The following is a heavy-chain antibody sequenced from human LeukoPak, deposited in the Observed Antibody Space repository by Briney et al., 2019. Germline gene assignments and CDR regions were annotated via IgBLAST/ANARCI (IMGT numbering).Heavy chain of an antibody. J-gene: IGHJ4*02. CDR2: IKQDGSEK. CDR3: ARGARGSYYTLIDY. Sequence: GGSLRLSCAASGLTFSSHWMSWVRQAPGKGLEWVANIKQDGSEKYYVDSVKGRFTISRDNAKNSLYLQMNSLRAEDTAVYYCARGARGSYYTLIDYWGQGTLVTVSS. CDR1: GLTFSSHW. V-gene: IGHV3-7*01. D-gene: IGHD3-10*01.